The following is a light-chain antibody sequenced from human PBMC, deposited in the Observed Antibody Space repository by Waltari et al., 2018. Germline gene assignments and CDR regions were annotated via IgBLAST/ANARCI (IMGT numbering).Light chain of an antibody. CDR1: RSISSW. V-gene: IGKV1-5*03. CDR3: QQYNSLST. J-gene: IGKJ2*01. Sequence: ITCRASRSISSWLSWYQQKPGKAPKLLVYKASSLESGVPSRFSDSGSGTEFTLTISSLQPDDFATYYCQQYNSLSTFGQGTKLEIK. CDR2: KAS.